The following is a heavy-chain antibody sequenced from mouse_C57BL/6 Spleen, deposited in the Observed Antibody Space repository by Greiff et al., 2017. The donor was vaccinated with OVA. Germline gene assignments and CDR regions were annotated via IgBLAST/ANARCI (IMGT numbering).Heavy chain of an antibody. CDR2: INPNNGGT. Sequence: EVQLQQSGPELVKPGASVKISCKASGYTFTDYYMNWVKQSHGKSLEWIGDINPNNGGTSYNQKFKGKATLTVDKSSSTAYMELRSLTSEDSAVYDCARDGQYGSSYDYAMDYWGQGTSVTVSS. V-gene: IGHV1-26*01. CDR3: ARDGQYGSSYDYAMDY. CDR1: GYTFTDYY. D-gene: IGHD1-1*01. J-gene: IGHJ4*01.